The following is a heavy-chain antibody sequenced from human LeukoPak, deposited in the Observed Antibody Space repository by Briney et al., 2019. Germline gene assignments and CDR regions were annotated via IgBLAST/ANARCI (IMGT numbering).Heavy chain of an antibody. CDR1: GGSFSGYY. J-gene: IGHJ3*02. Sequence: SETLSLTCAVYGGSFSGYYWSWIRQPPGKGLEWIGEINHSGSTNYNPSLKSRVTISVDTSKNQFSLKLSSVTAADTAVYYCARHKIRRYSYGPAAFDIWGQGTMVTVSS. D-gene: IGHD5-18*01. CDR3: ARHKIRRYSYGPAAFDI. V-gene: IGHV4-34*01. CDR2: INHSGST.